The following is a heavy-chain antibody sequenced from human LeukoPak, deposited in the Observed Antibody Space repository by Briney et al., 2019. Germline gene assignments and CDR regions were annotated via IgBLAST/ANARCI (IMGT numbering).Heavy chain of an antibody. CDR3: ARDWELGH. J-gene: IGHJ4*02. CDR2: IYENGRT. Sequence: PSETLSLTCTVSGGSIGNFFWSWIRQSPGEGLEWIGFIYENGRTSYNPSLKSRVTISVDMSKNQSSLRLTSMTAADTAVYYCARDWELGHWGRGILVTVTS. D-gene: IGHD1-26*01. CDR1: GGSIGNFF. V-gene: IGHV4-59*01.